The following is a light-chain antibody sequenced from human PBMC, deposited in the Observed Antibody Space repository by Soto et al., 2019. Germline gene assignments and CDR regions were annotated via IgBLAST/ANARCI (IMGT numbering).Light chain of an antibody. Sequence: DIQMTQSPSSLSASVGDRVTITCRASQTISSYLNWYQHKPGKAPKLLIYAASSFQSGVPSRFSGRGSGPDFSLTISSLQPEDFATYYCQHYNSYSEAFSQGTKVDIK. CDR2: AAS. J-gene: IGKJ1*01. CDR1: QTISSY. V-gene: IGKV1-39*01. CDR3: QHYNSYSEA.